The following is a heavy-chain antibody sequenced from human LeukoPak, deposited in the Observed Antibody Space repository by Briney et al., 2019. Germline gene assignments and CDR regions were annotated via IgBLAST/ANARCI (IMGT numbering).Heavy chain of an antibody. Sequence: ASVKVSCKVSGYTLTELSMHWVRQAPGKGLEWMGGFDPEDGETIYAQKFQGRVTMTRDMSISTAYMELSRLRSDDTAVYYCARDPSNSGYDYLYYFDYWGQGTLVTVSS. V-gene: IGHV1-24*01. D-gene: IGHD5-12*01. CDR2: FDPEDGET. CDR3: ARDPSNSGYDYLYYFDY. CDR1: GYTLTELS. J-gene: IGHJ4*02.